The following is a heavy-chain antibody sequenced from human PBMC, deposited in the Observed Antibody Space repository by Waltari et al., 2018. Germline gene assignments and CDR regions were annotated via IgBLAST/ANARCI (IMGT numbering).Heavy chain of an antibody. CDR1: GFTFSSYA. CDR3: AKAHIVVVVAATFDY. J-gene: IGHJ4*02. Sequence: EVQLVESGGGLVQPGGSLRLSCAASGFTFSSYAMSWVRQPPGKGLEWVSAIRGSGGSTYYADSVKGRFTISRDNSKNTLYLQMNSLRAEDTAVYYCAKAHIVVVVAATFDYWGQGTLVTVSS. CDR2: IRGSGGST. V-gene: IGHV3-23*04. D-gene: IGHD2-15*01.